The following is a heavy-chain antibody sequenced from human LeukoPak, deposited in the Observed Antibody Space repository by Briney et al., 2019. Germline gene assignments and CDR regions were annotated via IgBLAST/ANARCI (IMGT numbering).Heavy chain of an antibody. J-gene: IGHJ5*02. CDR3: ARGEVGNSSGRRRTNWFDP. Sequence: ASVKVSCKASGYTFTSYYMHWVRQAPGQGLEWMGIINPSGGSTSYAQKFQGRVTMTRDTSTSTVYMELSSLRSEDTAVYYCARGEVGNSSGRRRTNWFDPWGQGTLVTVSS. D-gene: IGHD6-19*01. CDR1: GYTFTSYY. CDR2: INPSGGST. V-gene: IGHV1-46*01.